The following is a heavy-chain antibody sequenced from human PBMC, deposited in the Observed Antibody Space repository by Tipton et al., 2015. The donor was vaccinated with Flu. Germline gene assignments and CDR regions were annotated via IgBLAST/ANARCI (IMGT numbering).Heavy chain of an antibody. CDR3: ARDPNDSSVEDAFDI. Sequence: SLRLSCAASGFTFSSYSMNWVRQAPGKGLEWVSSISSSSSYIYYADSVKGRFTISRDNAKNSLYLQMNSLRAEDTAVYYCARDPNDSSVEDAFDIWGQGTMVTVSS. J-gene: IGHJ3*02. V-gene: IGHV3-21*01. CDR2: ISSSSSYI. D-gene: IGHD3-22*01. CDR1: GFTFSSYS.